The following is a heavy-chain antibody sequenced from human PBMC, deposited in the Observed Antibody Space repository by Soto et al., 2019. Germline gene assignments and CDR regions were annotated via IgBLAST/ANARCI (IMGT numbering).Heavy chain of an antibody. J-gene: IGHJ6*02. D-gene: IGHD2-21*01. V-gene: IGHV4-39*01. CDR2: MFYSGNP. CDR3: ARRRVWVRPTGDFYYYGMDV. Sequence: SETLSLTCTVSGGSISSSSYSWGWIRQPPGKGLEWIGGMFYSGNPYYNPSLKSRVTISLDASKKQVSLKLSSVTAADTAIYYCARRRVWVRPTGDFYYYGMDVWGQGTTVTVSS. CDR1: GGSISSSSYS.